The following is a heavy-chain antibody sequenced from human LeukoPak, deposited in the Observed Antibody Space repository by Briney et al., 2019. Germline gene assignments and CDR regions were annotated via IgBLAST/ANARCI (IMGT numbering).Heavy chain of an antibody. J-gene: IGHJ6*02. CDR2: FHPGDANS. CDR1: GYRFIIYW. CDR3: ARQTPGHCGMDV. Sequence: GESLKISGQGSGYRFIIYWIGGVRQMPGKDLEGIDIFHPGDANSRYSTSCEGQVTTSAAKSISTAYLQWGSLKASDTAMYYCARQTPGHCGMDVWGQGTTVTVSS. V-gene: IGHV5-51*01.